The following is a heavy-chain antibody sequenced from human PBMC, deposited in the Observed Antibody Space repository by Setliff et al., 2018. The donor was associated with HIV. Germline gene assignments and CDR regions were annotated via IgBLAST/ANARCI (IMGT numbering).Heavy chain of an antibody. CDR1: GGTFSSYA. D-gene: IGHD3-22*01. Sequence: SVKVSCKASGGTFSSYAISWVRQAPGQGLEWMGGIIPIFGTANYAQKFQGRVTITADESTSTAYMELSSLRSEDTAVYYCASSESYYYDSSGSDYWGQGTLVTVSS. CDR2: IIPIFGTA. J-gene: IGHJ4*02. CDR3: ASSESYYYDSSGSDY. V-gene: IGHV1-69*13.